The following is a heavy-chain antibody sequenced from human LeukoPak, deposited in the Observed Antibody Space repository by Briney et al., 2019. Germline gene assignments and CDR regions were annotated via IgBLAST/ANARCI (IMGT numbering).Heavy chain of an antibody. CDR1: GFTFSSYS. CDR2: ISSSSSYI. D-gene: IGHD5-12*01. Sequence: GGSLRLSCAASGFTFSSYSMNWVRQAPGKGLEWVSSISSSSSYIYYADSVKGRFTISRDNAKNSLYLQMNSLRAEDTAVYYCARDSLRGYSGYGWFDPWGQGTLVTVSS. V-gene: IGHV3-21*01. J-gene: IGHJ5*02. CDR3: ARDSLRGYSGYGWFDP.